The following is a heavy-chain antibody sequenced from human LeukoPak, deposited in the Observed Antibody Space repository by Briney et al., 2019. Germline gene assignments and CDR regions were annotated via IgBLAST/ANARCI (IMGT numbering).Heavy chain of an antibody. V-gene: IGHV3-7*01. CDR3: ASGSPNRNALDL. J-gene: IGHJ3*01. CDR1: GFTLSSYL. Sequence: SGGSLRLSCSGSGFTLSSYLMGWVRQGPGRGLEWVANINKAGSEESYLASVKGRFTVARDNAKNSLGLQMNSLRGEDTAVYYCASGSPNRNALDLWGQGTMVTISS. D-gene: IGHD1-14*01. CDR2: INKAGSEE.